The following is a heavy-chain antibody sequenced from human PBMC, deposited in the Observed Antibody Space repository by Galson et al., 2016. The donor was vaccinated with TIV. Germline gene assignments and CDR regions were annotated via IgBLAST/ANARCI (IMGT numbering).Heavy chain of an antibody. CDR1: GFAVSSYE. Sequence: SLRLSCAASGFAVSSYEMNWVRQAPGKGLEWLSYIGRGANFRDYSDSVKGRFTVSEDNAKNSLYLQMSSLRAEETGVYYCARDGGNAWEYDCWGQGTLVTVSP. CDR3: ARDGGNAWEYDC. V-gene: IGHV3-48*03. D-gene: IGHD1-26*01. J-gene: IGHJ4*02. CDR2: IGRGANFR.